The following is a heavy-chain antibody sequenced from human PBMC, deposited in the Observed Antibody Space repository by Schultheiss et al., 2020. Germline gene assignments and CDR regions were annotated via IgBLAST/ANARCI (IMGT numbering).Heavy chain of an antibody. V-gene: IGHV3-30-3*01. D-gene: IGHD4-17*01. CDR3: ARDFPSPLYGDYGEGFQH. CDR1: GFTFSSYA. CDR2: ISYDGSNK. Sequence: GSLRLSCAASGFTFSSYAMHWVRQAPGKGLEWVAVISYDGSNKYYADSVKGRFTISRDNSKNTLYLQMNSLRAEDTAVYYCARDFPSPLYGDYGEGFQHWGQGTLVTGSS. J-gene: IGHJ1*01.